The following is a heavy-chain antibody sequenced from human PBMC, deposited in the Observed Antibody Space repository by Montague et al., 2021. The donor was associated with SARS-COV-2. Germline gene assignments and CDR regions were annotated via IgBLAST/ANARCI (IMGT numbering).Heavy chain of an antibody. CDR2: IYYSGST. CDR3: ASPTYYYDSSGPDAFDI. CDR1: GGSISSSSYY. D-gene: IGHD3-22*01. J-gene: IGHJ3*02. V-gene: IGHV4-39*01. Sequence: SETLSLTCTVPGGSISSSSYYWGWIRQPPGKGLEWIGSIYYSGSTYYNPSLKSRVTISVDTSKNQFSLKLSSVTAADTAVYYCASPTYYYDSSGPDAFDIWGQGTMVTVSS.